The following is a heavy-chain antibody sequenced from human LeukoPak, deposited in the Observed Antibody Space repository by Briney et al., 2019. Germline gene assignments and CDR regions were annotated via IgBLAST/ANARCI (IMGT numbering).Heavy chain of an antibody. CDR2: ITGSGDST. Sequence: GGSLRLSCAASGFTFTTYAMSWVRKAPGKGQEWVSSITGSGDSTYYADSVKGRFTISRDNSKNTLYLQMNSLRAEDPAVYHCARDGGSYLQPTDYWGQGTLVTVSS. J-gene: IGHJ4*02. V-gene: IGHV3-23*01. CDR3: ARDGGSYLQPTDY. CDR1: GFTFTTYA. D-gene: IGHD1-26*01.